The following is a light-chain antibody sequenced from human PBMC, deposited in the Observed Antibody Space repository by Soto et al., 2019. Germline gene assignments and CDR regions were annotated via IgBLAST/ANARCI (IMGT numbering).Light chain of an antibody. Sequence: QSALTQPASVSGSPGQSVTISCTGTSNDIGNFNLVSWYQQHPGNAPKLIIYEVIKRPSGISTRFSVSKSDNTTSLTISGLQADDESDYYCCSYVGGRLLVFGGGTKLAVL. V-gene: IGLV2-23*02. CDR3: CSYVGGRLLV. CDR1: SNDIGNFNL. J-gene: IGLJ3*02. CDR2: EVI.